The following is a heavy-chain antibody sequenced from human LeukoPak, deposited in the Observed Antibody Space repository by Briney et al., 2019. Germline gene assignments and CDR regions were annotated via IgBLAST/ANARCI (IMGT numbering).Heavy chain of an antibody. CDR3: AKRKLVASYFDY. CDR2: ISGSGGST. D-gene: IGHD1-14*01. V-gene: IGHV3-23*01. Sequence: GGSLRLSCAASGFTVSSNYMSWVRQAPGKGLEWVSAISGSGGSTYYADSVKGRFTISRDNSKNTLYLQMNSLRAEDTAVYYCAKRKLVASYFDYWGQGTLVTVSS. CDR1: GFTVSSNY. J-gene: IGHJ4*02.